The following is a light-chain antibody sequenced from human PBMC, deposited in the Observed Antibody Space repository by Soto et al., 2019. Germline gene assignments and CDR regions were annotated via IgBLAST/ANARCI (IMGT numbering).Light chain of an antibody. CDR2: GAS. V-gene: IGKV3-20*01. CDR1: QSVSSAY. J-gene: IGKJ1*01. CDR3: QQYATSQWT. Sequence: ETVLTQSPGTLSLSPGDRATLSCRASQSVSSAYLAWYQQKPGQAPRLLIYGASSRATGIPDRFSGSGSGTDFTLTISRLEPEDFAVYYCQQYATSQWTFGQGTKVEIK.